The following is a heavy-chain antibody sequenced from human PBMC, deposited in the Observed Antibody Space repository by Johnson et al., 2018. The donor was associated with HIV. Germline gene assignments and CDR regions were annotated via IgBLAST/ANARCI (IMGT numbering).Heavy chain of an antibody. CDR2: ISGSGGST. V-gene: IGHV3-23*04. D-gene: IGHD2-15*01. CDR3: AKDGRYCSGGSSYGAFDI. Sequence: VQLVESGGGLVQPGGSLRLSCAASGFTFSSYAMSWVRQAPGKGLEWVSAISGSGGSTYYADSVKGRFTISRDNSKNTLYLQMNSLRAEDTAVYYCAKDGRYCSGGSSYGAFDIWGQGTMVTVSS. J-gene: IGHJ3*02. CDR1: GFTFSSYA.